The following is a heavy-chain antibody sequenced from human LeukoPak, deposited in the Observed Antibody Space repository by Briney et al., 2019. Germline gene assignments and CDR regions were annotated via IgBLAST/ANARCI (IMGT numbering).Heavy chain of an antibody. CDR2: IIPIFGTA. J-gene: IGHJ5*02. Sequence: SVKVSCKASGGTFSSYAISWVRQAPGQGLEWMGGIIPIFGTANYAQKFQGRVTITAGESTSTAYMELSSLRSEDTAVYYCARGYCSSTSCYGTTIWFDPWGQGTLVTVSS. CDR1: GGTFSSYA. V-gene: IGHV1-69*01. CDR3: ARGYCSSTSCYGTTIWFDP. D-gene: IGHD2-2*01.